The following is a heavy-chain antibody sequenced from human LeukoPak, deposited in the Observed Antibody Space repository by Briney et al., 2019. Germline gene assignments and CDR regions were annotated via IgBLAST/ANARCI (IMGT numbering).Heavy chain of an antibody. D-gene: IGHD2-2*02. CDR2: IYYSGST. CDR3: ARVVRYCSSTSCYTRAQYYFDY. V-gene: IGHV4-59*01. J-gene: IGHJ4*02. Sequence: SETLSLTCTVSGGSISSYYWSWIRQPPGKGLEWIGYIYYSGSTNYNPSLKSRVTISVDTSKNQFSLKLSSVTAADTAVYYCARVVRYCSSTSCYTRAQYYFDYWGQGTLVTVSS. CDR1: GGSISSYY.